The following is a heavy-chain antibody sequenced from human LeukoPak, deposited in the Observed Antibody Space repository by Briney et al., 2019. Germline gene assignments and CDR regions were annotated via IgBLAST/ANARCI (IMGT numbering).Heavy chain of an antibody. Sequence: ASVKVSCKASGYTFTSYYMHWVRQAPGQGLEWMGIVNPSGGSTSYAQKFQGRVTMTRDTSTSTVYMELSSLRSEDTAVYYCARDPATVTTGYYYYYGMDVWGQGTTVTVSS. CDR2: VNPSGGST. D-gene: IGHD4-17*01. V-gene: IGHV1-46*01. CDR3: ARDPATVTTGYYYYYGMDV. CDR1: GYTFTSYY. J-gene: IGHJ6*02.